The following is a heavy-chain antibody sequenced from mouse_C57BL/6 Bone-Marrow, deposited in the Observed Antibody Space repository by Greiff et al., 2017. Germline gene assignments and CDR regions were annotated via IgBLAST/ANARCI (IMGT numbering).Heavy chain of an antibody. CDR2: INPSSGYT. Sequence: QVQLQQSGAELARPGASVKMSCKASGYTFTSYTMHWVKQRPGQGLEWIGYINPSSGYTKYNQKFKDKATLTADKSSSTAYMLLSSLTSENSAVYYCARERLGLGPYFDYWGKGTTLTVAS. V-gene: IGHV1-4*01. D-gene: IGHD4-1*01. CDR1: GYTFTSYT. J-gene: IGHJ2*01. CDR3: ARERLGLGPYFDY.